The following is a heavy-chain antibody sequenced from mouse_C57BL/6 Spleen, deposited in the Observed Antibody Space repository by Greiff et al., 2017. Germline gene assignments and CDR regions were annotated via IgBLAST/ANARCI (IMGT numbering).Heavy chain of an antibody. V-gene: IGHV5-4*01. J-gene: IGHJ2*01. CDR3: ARDKDGSSYFDY. D-gene: IGHD1-1*01. Sequence: EVMLVESGGGLVKPGGSLKLSCAASGFTFSSYAMSWVRQTPDKRLEWVATISDGGSYTYYPDNVKGRFTISRDNAKNNLYLQMSHLKSEDTAMYYCARDKDGSSYFDYWGQGTTLTVSS. CDR2: ISDGGSYT. CDR1: GFTFSSYA.